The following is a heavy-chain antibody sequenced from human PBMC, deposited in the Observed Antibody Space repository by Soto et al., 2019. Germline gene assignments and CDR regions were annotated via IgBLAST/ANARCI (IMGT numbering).Heavy chain of an antibody. J-gene: IGHJ4*02. CDR2: IYTSGNT. V-gene: IGHV4-4*07. Sequence: LSLTCTVSGGSMSNYYWSWIRQSAGKGLEWIGRIYTSGNTNYNPSLKSRVTMSVDTSKNQFSLKMSSVTAADTAVYFCARDRVGSSSFDFWGQGTLVTVSS. D-gene: IGHD6-6*01. CDR3: ARDRVGSSSFDF. CDR1: GGSMSNYY.